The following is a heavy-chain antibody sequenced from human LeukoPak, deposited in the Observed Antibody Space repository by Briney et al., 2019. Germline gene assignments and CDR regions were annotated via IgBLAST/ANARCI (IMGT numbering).Heavy chain of an antibody. Sequence: GGSLRLSCAASGFTFSSYSMNWVRQAPGKGLEWLSSISSSSSYIYYADSEKGRFTISRDNAKNSLYLQMNSLRAEDTAVYYCARGATGYGSWFDPWVQGTLVSVSS. D-gene: IGHD5-12*01. V-gene: IGHV3-21*01. CDR3: ARGATGYGSWFDP. J-gene: IGHJ5*02. CDR1: GFTFSSYS. CDR2: ISSSSSYI.